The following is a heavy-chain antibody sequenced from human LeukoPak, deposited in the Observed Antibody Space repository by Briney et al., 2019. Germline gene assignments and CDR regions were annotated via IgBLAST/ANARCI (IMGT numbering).Heavy chain of an antibody. V-gene: IGHV1-2*02. CDR3: ARDMTTVLHFDY. CDR1: GGTFSSYG. CDR2: INPNSGGT. D-gene: IGHD4-17*01. Sequence: ASVKVSCKASGGTFSSYGITWVRQAPGQGLEWMGWINPNSGGTNYAQKFQGRVTMTRDTSISTAYMELSRLRSDDTAVYYCARDMTTVLHFDYWGQGTLVTVSS. J-gene: IGHJ4*02.